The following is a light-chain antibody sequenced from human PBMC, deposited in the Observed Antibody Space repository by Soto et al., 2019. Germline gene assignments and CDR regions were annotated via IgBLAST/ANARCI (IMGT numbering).Light chain of an antibody. Sequence: EIVLTQSPGTLSLSPGERATLSCRASQSVGTSYLAWYQQKPGQAPRLLIYAASSRATGIPDRFTGSGSGTDFALTISRLEPEDFAVDFCQQHGSSPLTFGGGTKVEIK. V-gene: IGKV3-20*01. CDR2: AAS. CDR3: QQHGSSPLT. J-gene: IGKJ4*01. CDR1: QSVGTSY.